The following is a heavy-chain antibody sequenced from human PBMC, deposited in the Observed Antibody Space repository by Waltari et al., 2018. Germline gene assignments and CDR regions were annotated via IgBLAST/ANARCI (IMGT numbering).Heavy chain of an antibody. CDR2: SYYSGST. CDR3: ARGVAAAIDP. V-gene: IGHV4-59*01. Sequence: QVQLQESGPGLVKPSETLSLTCTVSGGSISSYYWSWIRQPPGKGLEWIGYSYYSGSTNCNPSLKSRVTITVEPAKNQFALKLTSMTAADTTVYYCARGVAAAIDPCGQGTLVTVSS. D-gene: IGHD6-13*01. CDR1: GGSISSYY. J-gene: IGHJ5*02.